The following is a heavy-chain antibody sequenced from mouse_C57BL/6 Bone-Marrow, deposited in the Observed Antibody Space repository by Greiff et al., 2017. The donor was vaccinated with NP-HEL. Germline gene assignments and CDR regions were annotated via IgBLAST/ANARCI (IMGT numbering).Heavy chain of an antibody. CDR1: GYTFTDYY. J-gene: IGHJ3*01. CDR3: ARWSKFAY. CDR2: INPYNGGT. Sequence: VHVKQSGPVLVKPGASVKMSCKASGYTFTDYYMNWVKQSHGKSLEWIGVINPYNGGTSYNQKFKGKATLTVDKSSSTAYMELNSLTSEDSAVYYCARWSKFAYWGQGTLVTVSA. D-gene: IGHD2-5*01. V-gene: IGHV1-19*01.